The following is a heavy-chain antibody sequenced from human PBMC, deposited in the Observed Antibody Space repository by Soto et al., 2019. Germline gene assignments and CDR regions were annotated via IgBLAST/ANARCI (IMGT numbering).Heavy chain of an antibody. V-gene: IGHV1-69*13. D-gene: IGHD3-22*01. Sequence: GASVKVSCKASGDTFSSYSISWVRQAPGQGLEWMGGIIPLFGTANYAQKFQGRVTITADESTRTANMELSSLRSEDTAVYYCARGSNYYDSSGYYHQFDYWGQGTLVTVSS. CDR3: ARGSNYYDSSGYYHQFDY. CDR2: IIPLFGTA. J-gene: IGHJ4*02. CDR1: GDTFSSYS.